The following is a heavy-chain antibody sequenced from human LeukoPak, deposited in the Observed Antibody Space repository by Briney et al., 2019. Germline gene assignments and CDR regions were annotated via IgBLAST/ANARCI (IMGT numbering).Heavy chain of an antibody. J-gene: IGHJ5*02. CDR2: IYYSGST. CDR3: ARAYGSCSGGSCYQNWFDP. D-gene: IGHD2-15*01. Sequence: PSETLSLTCTVSGGSISSYYWSWIRQPPGKGLEWIGYIYYSGSTNYNPSLKSRVTVSVDTSKNQFSLKLSSVTAADTAVYYCARAYGSCSGGSCYQNWFDPWGQGTLVTVSS. V-gene: IGHV4-59*08. CDR1: GGSISSYY.